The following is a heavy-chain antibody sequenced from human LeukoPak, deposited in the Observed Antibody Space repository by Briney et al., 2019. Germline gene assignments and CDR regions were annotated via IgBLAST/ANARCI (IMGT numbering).Heavy chain of an antibody. CDR3: ARCVSMVRGALRDAFDI. D-gene: IGHD3-10*01. CDR2: ISAYNGNT. CDR1: GYTFTSYG. V-gene: IGHV1-18*01. J-gene: IGHJ3*02. Sequence: ASVKVSCKASGYTFTSYGISWVRQAPGQGLEWMGWISAYNGNTNYAQKPQGRVTMTTDTSTSTAYMELRSLRSDDTAVYYCARCVSMVRGALRDAFDIWGQGTMVTVSS.